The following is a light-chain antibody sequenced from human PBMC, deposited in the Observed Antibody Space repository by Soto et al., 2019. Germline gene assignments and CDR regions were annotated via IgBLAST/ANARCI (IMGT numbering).Light chain of an antibody. V-gene: IGLV1-51*01. CDR2: DNY. CDR3: GTWDTSLSNWV. Sequence: QSVLTQPPSMSAAPGQRVTISCSGTSSNIGDNYVSWYRQFPGTAPELLIYDNYKRPSGIPDRFSGSKSGTSATLGITGLQTGDEADYYCGTWDTSLSNWVFGGGTTLTVL. CDR1: SSNIGDNY. J-gene: IGLJ3*02.